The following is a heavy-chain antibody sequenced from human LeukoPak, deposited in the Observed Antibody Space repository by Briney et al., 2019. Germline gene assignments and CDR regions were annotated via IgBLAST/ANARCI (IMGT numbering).Heavy chain of an antibody. CDR1: GVSFSGYY. CDR2: IKHSGST. V-gene: IGHV4-34*01. Sequence: RASETLSLTCAVYGVSFSGYYWSWIRQPPGKGLEWIGEIKHSGSTNYNPSLKSRVTISVDTSKNQFSLKLSSVTAADTAVYYCARFKAVAGSTHSYYYYGMDVWGQGTTVTVSS. CDR3: ARFKAVAGSTHSYYYYGMDV. D-gene: IGHD6-19*01. J-gene: IGHJ6*02.